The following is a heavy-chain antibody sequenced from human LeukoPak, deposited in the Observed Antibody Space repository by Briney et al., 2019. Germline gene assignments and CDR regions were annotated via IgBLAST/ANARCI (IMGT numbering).Heavy chain of an antibody. Sequence: SETLSLTCTVSGGSISSHYWSWIRQPPGKGLEWIGYIYYSGSTNYNPSLKSRVTISVDTSKNQFSLKLSSVTAADTAVYYCARREVRGVRSDAFDIWGQGTMVTVSS. CDR3: ARREVRGVRSDAFDI. V-gene: IGHV4-59*11. D-gene: IGHD3-10*01. J-gene: IGHJ3*02. CDR2: IYYSGST. CDR1: GGSISSHY.